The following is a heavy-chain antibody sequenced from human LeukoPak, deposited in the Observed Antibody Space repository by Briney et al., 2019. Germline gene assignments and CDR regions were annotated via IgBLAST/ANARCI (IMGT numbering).Heavy chain of an antibody. CDR1: GYIFTSNG. CDR3: ARGSYVEVSLDY. J-gene: IGHJ4*02. CDR2: ISARTGST. D-gene: IGHD4-17*01. V-gene: IGHV1-18*01. Sequence: ASVKVSCKASGYIFTSNGISWVRQAPGQGLEWMGWISARTGSTTYAQKFRGKITMTTDASTATAYLDVTNLTSDDTAVYYCARGSYVEVSLDYWGRGTLVTVSS.